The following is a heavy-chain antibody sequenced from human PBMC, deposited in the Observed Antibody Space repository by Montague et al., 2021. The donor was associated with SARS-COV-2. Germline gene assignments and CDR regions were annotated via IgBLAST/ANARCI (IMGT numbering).Heavy chain of an antibody. Sequence: SETLSLTCTVSGGSVSSDTHNRAWTRQPPGKGLEWIASIFYKGNTYYNPSLRSRFTISINTSKNQFFLRVASVTAADTAVYYCARVPNGRHDNWGPGALVTVSS. CDR3: ARVPNGRHDN. D-gene: IGHD2-8*01. CDR2: IFYKGNT. V-gene: IGHV4-39*01. CDR1: GGSVSSDTHN. J-gene: IGHJ4*02.